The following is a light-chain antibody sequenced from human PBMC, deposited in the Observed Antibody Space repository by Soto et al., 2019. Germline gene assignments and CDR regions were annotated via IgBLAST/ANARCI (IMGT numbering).Light chain of an antibody. Sequence: QSALTQPPSASGSPGQSVTISCTGTSSDVGGYDYVSWYQQHPGKAPKLVISEVTKRPSGVPDRFSGSKSGNTASLTVSGLQAEDEAHYYCSSYAGSNYYVFGTGTKLTVL. CDR1: SSDVGGYDY. CDR3: SSYAGSNYYV. J-gene: IGLJ1*01. CDR2: EVT. V-gene: IGLV2-8*01.